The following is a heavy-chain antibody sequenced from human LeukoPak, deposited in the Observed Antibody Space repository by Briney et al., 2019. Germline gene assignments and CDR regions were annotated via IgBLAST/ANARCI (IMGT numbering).Heavy chain of an antibody. D-gene: IGHD6-13*01. V-gene: IGHV4-39*07. CDR3: AREKQQLVNY. CDR1: GFTFSKTW. CDR2: IYYSGSA. J-gene: IGHJ4*02. Sequence: PGGSLRLSCAASGFTFSKTWMNWVRQAPGKGLEWIGSIYYSGSAYYNPSLKSRVTISVDTSKNQFSLKLSSVTAADTAVYYCAREKQQLVNYWGQGTLVTVSS.